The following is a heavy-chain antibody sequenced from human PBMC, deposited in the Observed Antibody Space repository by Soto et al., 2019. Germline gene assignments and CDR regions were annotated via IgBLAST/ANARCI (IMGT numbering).Heavy chain of an antibody. CDR2: ISTDNGNT. CDR1: GYTFTNSG. D-gene: IGHD2-15*01. CDR3: LKDIGDGLGFLGAGLAV. Sequence: ASVKATCKASGYTFTNSGISWVRQAPDQGLEWMGWISTDNGNTNYAQHLQGRVSMTTDTSTSTAYRARRSLRAEDTALYYFLKDIGDGLGFLGAGLAVWVKGSTDPVSS. V-gene: IGHV1-18*01. J-gene: IGHJ6*01.